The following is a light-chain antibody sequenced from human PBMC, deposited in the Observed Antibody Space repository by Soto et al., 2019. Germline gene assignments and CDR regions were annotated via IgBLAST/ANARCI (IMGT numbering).Light chain of an antibody. J-gene: IGKJ1*01. CDR1: QSVGSNY. Sequence: EIVLTQSPGTLSLSPGERATLSCRASQSVGSNYLAWYQQKPGQAPRVLIFAASSRASGIPDRFSGNGSGSDFTLTINRLEPEDFAVYYCQQYGTSPWTFGQGTKVEIK. CDR3: QQYGTSPWT. CDR2: AAS. V-gene: IGKV3-20*01.